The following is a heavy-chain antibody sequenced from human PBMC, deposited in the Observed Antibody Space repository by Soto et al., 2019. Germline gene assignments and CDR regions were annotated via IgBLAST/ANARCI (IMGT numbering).Heavy chain of an antibody. CDR3: ARERRYSSSWEAMYGAFDI. V-gene: IGHV3-33*01. J-gene: IGHJ3*02. D-gene: IGHD6-13*01. CDR1: GFTFSSYG. CDR2: IWYDGSNK. Sequence: GGSLRLSCAASGFTFSSYGMHWVRQAPGKGLEWVAVIWYDGSNKYYADSVKGRFTISRDNSKNTLYLQMNSLRAEDTAVYYCARERRYSSSWEAMYGAFDIWGQGTMVTVSS.